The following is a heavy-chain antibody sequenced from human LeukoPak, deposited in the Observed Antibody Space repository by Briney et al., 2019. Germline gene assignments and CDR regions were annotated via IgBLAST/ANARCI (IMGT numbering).Heavy chain of an antibody. D-gene: IGHD3-10*01. CDR1: GFTFSSYA. CDR3: AKRGSYGSGSSFDY. CDR2: ISGSGGST. V-gene: IGHV3-23*01. J-gene: IGHJ4*02. Sequence: GGSLRLSCATSGFTFSSYAMSWVRQAPGKGLEWVSAISGSGGSTYYADSVKGRFTISRDNSKNTLYLQMNSLRAEDTAVYYCAKRGSYGSGSSFDYWGQGTLVTVSS.